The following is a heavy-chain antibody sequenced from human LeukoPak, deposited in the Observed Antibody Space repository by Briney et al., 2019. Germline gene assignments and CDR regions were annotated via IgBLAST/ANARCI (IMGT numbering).Heavy chain of an antibody. CDR1: GYSFTNYW. CDR3: VRQSIATTPFDP. V-gene: IGHV5-51*01. CDR2: IYPGDSDT. Sequence: ESLKISCKDSGYSFTNYWIGWVRQMPGKGLEWTGMIYPGDSDTRYSPSFQGQVTISADTSISTAYLQWSSLKASDTAMYYCVRQSIATTPFDPWGQGTLVTVSS. D-gene: IGHD6-6*01. J-gene: IGHJ5*02.